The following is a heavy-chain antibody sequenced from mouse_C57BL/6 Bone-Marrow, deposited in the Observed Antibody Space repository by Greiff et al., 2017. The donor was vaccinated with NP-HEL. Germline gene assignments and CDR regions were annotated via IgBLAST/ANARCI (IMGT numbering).Heavy chain of an antibody. Sequence: EVKLMESGAELVKPGASVKLSCTASGFNIKDYYMHWVKQRTEQGLEWIGRIDPEDGETKYAPKFQGKATITADTSSNTAYLQLSSLTSEDTAVYYCARGPDYYGSSSGGYYFDYWGQGTTLTVSS. CDR3: ARGPDYYGSSSGGYYFDY. CDR1: GFNIKDYY. CDR2: IDPEDGET. D-gene: IGHD1-1*01. V-gene: IGHV14-2*01. J-gene: IGHJ2*01.